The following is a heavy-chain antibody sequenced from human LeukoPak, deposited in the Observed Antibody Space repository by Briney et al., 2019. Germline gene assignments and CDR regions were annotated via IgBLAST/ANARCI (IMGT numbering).Heavy chain of an antibody. D-gene: IGHD3-16*02. CDR1: GYTFTSYG. J-gene: IGHJ4*02. CDR3: ARVRVVLSEIDY. Sequence: ASVKVSFKASGYTFTSYGISWVRQAPGQGLEWMGWISGYNGKTNYAQKVQGRVTMTTDTSTSTAYMELRSLRSDDTAVYYCARVRVVLSEIDYWGQGTLVTVSS. CDR2: ISGYNGKT. V-gene: IGHV1-18*01.